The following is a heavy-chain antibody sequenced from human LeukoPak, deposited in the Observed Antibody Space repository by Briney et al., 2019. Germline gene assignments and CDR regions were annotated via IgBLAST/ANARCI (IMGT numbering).Heavy chain of an antibody. J-gene: IGHJ4*02. CDR2: INAGNGNT. D-gene: IGHD5-18*01. CDR1: GYTFTTYA. CDR3: ARTTAMVTIFDY. V-gene: IGHV1-3*01. Sequence: GASVKVSCKASGYTFTTYAMHWVRQAPGQRLEWMGWINAGNGNTKYSQKFLGRVTITRDTSASTAYMELSSLSSEDTAVYCCARTTAMVTIFDYWGQGTLVTVSS.